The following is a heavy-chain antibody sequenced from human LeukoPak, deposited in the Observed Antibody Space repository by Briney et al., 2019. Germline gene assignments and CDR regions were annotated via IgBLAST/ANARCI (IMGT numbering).Heavy chain of an antibody. D-gene: IGHD2-15*01. J-gene: IGHJ5*02. CDR1: GFTFSSYA. Sequence: PGGSLRPSFPAPGFTFSSYAMSWVRQAQGKGLDGVSAISGSGGSTYYADSVKGRFTISRDNSKNTLYLQMNSLRAEDTAVYYCASFRSLRWYSLPWGQGTLVTVSS. CDR3: ASFRSLRWYSLP. V-gene: IGHV3-23*01. CDR2: ISGSGGST.